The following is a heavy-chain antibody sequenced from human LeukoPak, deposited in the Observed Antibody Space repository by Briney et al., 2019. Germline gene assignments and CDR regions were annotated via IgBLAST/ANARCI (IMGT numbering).Heavy chain of an antibody. J-gene: IGHJ4*02. D-gene: IGHD2-15*01. Sequence: PGGSLRLSCAASGFTFSSYAMSWVRQAPGKGLEWVSAISGSGGSTYYADSVKGRFTISRDNSKNTLYLQMNSLRAEDTAVYYCASRSAHSDGYFDYWGQGTLVTVSS. CDR3: ASRSAHSDGYFDY. V-gene: IGHV3-23*01. CDR2: ISGSGGST. CDR1: GFTFSSYA.